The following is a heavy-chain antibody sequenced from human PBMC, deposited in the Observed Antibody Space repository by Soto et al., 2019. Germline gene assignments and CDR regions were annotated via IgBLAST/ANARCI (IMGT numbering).Heavy chain of an antibody. CDR3: ARIHKWFGEWYYMDV. J-gene: IGHJ6*03. Sequence: TGGSLRLSCAASGFTFSSYSMNWVRQAPGKGLEWVSSISSSSSYIYYADSVKGRFTISRDNAKNSLYLQMNSLRAEDTAVYYCARIHKWFGEWYYMDVWGKGTTVTVSS. CDR2: ISSSSSYI. V-gene: IGHV3-21*01. CDR1: GFTFSSYS. D-gene: IGHD3-10*01.